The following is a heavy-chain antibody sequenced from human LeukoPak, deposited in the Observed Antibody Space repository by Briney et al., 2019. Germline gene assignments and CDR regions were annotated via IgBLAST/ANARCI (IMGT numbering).Heavy chain of an antibody. CDR1: GCSISSYY. V-gene: IGHV4-59*01. J-gene: IGHJ3*02. CDR2: IYYSGST. D-gene: IGHD3-16*02. Sequence: SETLSLTCTVSGCSISSYYWSWIRQPPGKGLEWIGYIYYSGSTNYNPSLKSRVTISVDTSKNQFSLKLSSVTAADTAVYYCARGYDYVWGSYRYTWAFDIWGQGTMVTVSS. CDR3: ARGYDYVWGSYRYTWAFDI.